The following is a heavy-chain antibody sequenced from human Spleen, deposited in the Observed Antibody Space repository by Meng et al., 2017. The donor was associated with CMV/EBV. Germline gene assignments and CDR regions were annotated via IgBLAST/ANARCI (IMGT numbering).Heavy chain of an antibody. J-gene: IGHJ4*02. V-gene: IGHV1-18*01. CDR3: ASGYCSSGSCYPYYFDY. D-gene: IGHD2-15*01. CDR2: ISAYNGDT. Sequence: ASVKVSCKASGYIFSSFGISWVRQAPGQGLEWMGWISAYNGDTRYAQKDQERVTMTRDTSTSTVYMELRSLRSDDTAVYYCASGYCSSGSCYPYYFDYWGQGTRVTVSS. CDR1: GYIFSSFG.